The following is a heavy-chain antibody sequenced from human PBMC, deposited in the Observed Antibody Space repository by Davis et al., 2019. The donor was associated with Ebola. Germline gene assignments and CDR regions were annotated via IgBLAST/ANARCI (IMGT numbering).Heavy chain of an antibody. V-gene: IGHV4-59*01. Sequence: MPSETLSLTCTVSGNSFSTYYWSWVRQPPGKGLEWVGYIYYSGTTHYNPSLRGRVTISVDTSKKHFSLKLGSVTAADTAVYYCARGSQWLGPDYWGQGTLVTVSS. CDR3: ARGSQWLGPDY. J-gene: IGHJ4*02. D-gene: IGHD6-19*01. CDR2: IYYSGTT. CDR1: GNSFSTYY.